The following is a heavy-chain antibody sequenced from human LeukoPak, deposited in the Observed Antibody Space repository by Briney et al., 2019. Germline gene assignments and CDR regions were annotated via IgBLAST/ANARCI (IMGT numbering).Heavy chain of an antibody. Sequence: GGSLRLSCAASGFSFDNYAMSWVRQAPGKGLEWISAITYSGDDSYHADSVRGRFTISRDNSKNTLNLQMNSLRVEGSAVYYCAKGSRGSRPYYFDFWGQGTLVTVSS. V-gene: IGHV3-23*01. CDR1: GFSFDNYA. CDR3: AKGSRGSRPYYFDF. D-gene: IGHD3-10*01. CDR2: ITYSGDDS. J-gene: IGHJ4*02.